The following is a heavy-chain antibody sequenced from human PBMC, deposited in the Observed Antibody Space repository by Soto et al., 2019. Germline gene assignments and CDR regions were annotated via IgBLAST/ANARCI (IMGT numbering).Heavy chain of an antibody. CDR3: ARTRGYSGYDLPY. D-gene: IGHD5-12*01. CDR1: GFTFSSYA. Sequence: PGGSLRLSCAASGFTFSSYAMHWVRQAPGKGLEWVAVTSYDGSNKYYADSVKGRITISRDNSKNTLYLQMNSLRAEDTAVYYCARTRGYSGYDLPYWGQGTLVTVSS. CDR2: TSYDGSNK. V-gene: IGHV3-30-3*01. J-gene: IGHJ4*02.